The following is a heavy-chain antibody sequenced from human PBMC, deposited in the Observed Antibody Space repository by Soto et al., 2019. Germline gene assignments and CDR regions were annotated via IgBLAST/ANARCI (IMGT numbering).Heavy chain of an antibody. Sequence: SETLSLTCTVSGGSVSSGSYYWSWIRQPPGKGLEWIGYIYYSGSTNYNPSLKSRVTISVDTFKNQFSLKLSSVTAADSAVYYCARVGRGYSYGVFDYWGQGTLVTVSS. D-gene: IGHD5-18*01. V-gene: IGHV4-61*01. CDR2: IYYSGST. CDR1: GGSVSSGSYY. J-gene: IGHJ4*02. CDR3: ARVGRGYSYGVFDY.